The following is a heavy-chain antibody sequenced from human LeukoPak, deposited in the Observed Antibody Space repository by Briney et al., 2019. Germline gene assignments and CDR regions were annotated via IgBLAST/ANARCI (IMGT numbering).Heavy chain of an antibody. J-gene: IGHJ4*02. D-gene: IGHD1-26*01. CDR2: IWPDGSHK. Sequence: PGGSLRLSCAASGFTFSHSGMHWVRQPPGKGLEWVAVIWPDGSHKYYADSVKGRFTISRDNSKNTLYLQMNSLRAEDTAVYYCARDETSGSYYYYFDSWGQGTLVTVSS. CDR1: GFTFSHSG. V-gene: IGHV3-33*01. CDR3: ARDETSGSYYYYFDS.